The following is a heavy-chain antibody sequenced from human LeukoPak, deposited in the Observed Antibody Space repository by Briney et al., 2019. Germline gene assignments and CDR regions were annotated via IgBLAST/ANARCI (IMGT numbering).Heavy chain of an antibody. V-gene: IGHV4-34*01. D-gene: IGHD6-13*01. J-gene: IGHJ6*03. CDR3: ARRSSSWPNYYYYMDV. CDR2: INHSGST. Sequence: ASETLSLTCAVYGGSFSGYYWSWIRQPPGKGLERIGEINHSGSTNYNPSLKSRVTISVDTSKNQFSLKLSSVTAADTAVYYCARRSSSWPNYYYYMDVWGKGTTVTISS. CDR1: GGSFSGYY.